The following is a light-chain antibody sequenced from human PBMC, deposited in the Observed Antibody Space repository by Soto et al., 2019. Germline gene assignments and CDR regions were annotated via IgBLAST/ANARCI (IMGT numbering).Light chain of an antibody. J-gene: IGLJ1*01. CDR3: SSYTSSSTPGV. Sequence: QSALTQPASVSGSPGQSITISCTGTSSDVGGYNYVSWYQQHPGKAPKLMIYDVINRPSGVSNRFSGSKSGNTASLTISGRQAEDEADYYCSSYTSSSTPGVFGTGTKLTVL. CDR2: DVI. CDR1: SSDVGGYNY. V-gene: IGLV2-14*01.